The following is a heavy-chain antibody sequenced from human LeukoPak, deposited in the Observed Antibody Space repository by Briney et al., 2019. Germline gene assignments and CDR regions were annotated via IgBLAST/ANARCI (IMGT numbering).Heavy chain of an antibody. V-gene: IGHV4-38-2*02. CDR1: GYSISSGYY. D-gene: IGHD6-19*01. J-gene: IGHJ5*02. Sequence: SETLSLTCTVSGYSISSGYYWGWIRQPPGKGLEWIGSIYHSGSTYYNPSLKSRVTISVDTSKSQFSLKLSSVTAADTAVYYCARMIYSSGWYDNPVDWFDPWGQGTLVTVSS. CDR3: ARMIYSSGWYDNPVDWFDP. CDR2: IYHSGST.